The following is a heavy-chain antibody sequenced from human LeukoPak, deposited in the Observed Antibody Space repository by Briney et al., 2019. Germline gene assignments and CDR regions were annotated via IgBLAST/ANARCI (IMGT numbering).Heavy chain of an antibody. V-gene: IGHV4-30-2*01. Sequence: PSETLSLTCAVSGGSISSGGYSWSWLRQPPGTGLEWIGYIYHSGSTYYNPSLKSRVTISVDRSKNQFSLKLSSVTAADTAVYYCARDSPNYYDSSGYQDWYFDLWGRGTLVTVSS. J-gene: IGHJ2*01. CDR1: GGSISSGGYS. CDR2: IYHSGST. CDR3: ARDSPNYYDSSGYQDWYFDL. D-gene: IGHD3-22*01.